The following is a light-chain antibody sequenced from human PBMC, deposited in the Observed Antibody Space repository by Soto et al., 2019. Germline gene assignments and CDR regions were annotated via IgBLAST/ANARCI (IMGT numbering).Light chain of an antibody. Sequence: QSVLTQPASLSVSPGQSITISCTGTSSDVGSYNLVSWYQQHPGKAPKLMIYEVSKRPSGVSNRFSGSKSGNTASLTISGLQAEDESDYYCCSYAGSSYVFGTGTKVTVL. CDR3: CSYAGSSYV. V-gene: IGLV2-23*02. J-gene: IGLJ1*01. CDR2: EVS. CDR1: SSDVGSYNL.